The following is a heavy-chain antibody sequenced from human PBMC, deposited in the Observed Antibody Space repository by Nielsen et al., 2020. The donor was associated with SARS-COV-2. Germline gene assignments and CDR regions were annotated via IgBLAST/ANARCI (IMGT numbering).Heavy chain of an antibody. CDR1: GFTFDDYA. D-gene: IGHD6-13*01. J-gene: IGHJ4*02. CDR2: ISWNSGSI. V-gene: IGHV3-9*01. CDR3: ASLGGSSWYFDY. Sequence: SLKISCAASGFTFDDYAMHWVRQAPGKGLEWVSGISWNSGSIGYADSVKGRFTISRDNAKNSLYLQMNSLRAKDTAVYYCASLGGSSWYFDYWGQGTLVTVSS.